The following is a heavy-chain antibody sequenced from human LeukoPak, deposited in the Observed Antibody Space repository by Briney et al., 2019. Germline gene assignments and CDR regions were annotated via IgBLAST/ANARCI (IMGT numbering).Heavy chain of an antibody. V-gene: IGHV1-18*01. D-gene: IGHD3-10*01. Sequence: GASVKVSCKASGYIFTSYGIVWVRQAPGQGLEWMGWISAYNGNTDYAQKLQGRVTMTTDTSTSTAYMELRSLRSDDTAVYYCAAMVRGVMEYFDYWGQGTLVTVSS. CDR2: ISAYNGNT. CDR3: AAMVRGVMEYFDY. J-gene: IGHJ4*02. CDR1: GYIFTSYG.